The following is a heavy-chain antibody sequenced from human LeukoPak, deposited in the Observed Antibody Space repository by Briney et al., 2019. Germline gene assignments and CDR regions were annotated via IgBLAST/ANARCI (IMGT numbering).Heavy chain of an antibody. Sequence: PGGSLRLSCAASGFTLSSYGMHWVRQAPGKGLEWVAFIRYDGSNKYYADSVKGRFTISRDNSKNTPYLQMNSLRAEDTAVYYCANIWELPKKDAFDIWGQGTMVTVSS. CDR2: IRYDGSNK. CDR3: ANIWELPKKDAFDI. D-gene: IGHD1-26*01. V-gene: IGHV3-30*02. J-gene: IGHJ3*02. CDR1: GFTLSSYG.